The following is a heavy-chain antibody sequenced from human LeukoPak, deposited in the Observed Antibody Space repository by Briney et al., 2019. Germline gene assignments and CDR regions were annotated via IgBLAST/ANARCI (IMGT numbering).Heavy chain of an antibody. CDR2: INHSGST. V-gene: IGHV4-39*07. CDR3: ARMVGATTNFDY. D-gene: IGHD1-26*01. CDR1: GGSISSGGYY. J-gene: IGHJ4*02. Sequence: SETLSLTCTVSGGSISSGGYYWSWIRQPPGKGLEWIGEINHSGSTNYNPSLKSRVTISVDTSKNQFSLKLSSVTAADTAVYYCARMVGATTNFDYWGQGTLVTVSS.